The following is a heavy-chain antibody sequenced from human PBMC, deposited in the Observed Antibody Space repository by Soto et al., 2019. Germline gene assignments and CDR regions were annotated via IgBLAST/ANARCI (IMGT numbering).Heavy chain of an antibody. CDR2: IYYSGST. CDR1: GCTISSGDYY. D-gene: IGHD3-22*01. J-gene: IGHJ5*02. CDR3: AREAGGYECSGFIDP. V-gene: IGHV4-30-4*01. Sequence: SETLSLTCTVSGCTISSGDYYWSWIRQPPGKGLEWIGYIYYSGSTYYNPSLKSRVTISVDTSKNQFSLKLSSVTAADTAVYNWAREAGGYECSGFIDPWGQGTRVTVSS.